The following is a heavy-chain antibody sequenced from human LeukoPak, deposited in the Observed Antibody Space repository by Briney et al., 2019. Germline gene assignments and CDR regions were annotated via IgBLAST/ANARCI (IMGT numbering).Heavy chain of an antibody. D-gene: IGHD3-9*01. CDR1: GFTFSSYA. V-gene: IGHV3-23*01. CDR2: ISGSGGST. J-gene: IGHJ4*02. Sequence: GGSLRLSCAASGFTFSSYAMSWVRQAPGKGLEWVSTISGSGGSTYYADSVKGRFTISRDNSKNTPYLQMNSLRAEDTAVYYCARHDRYFDWLIDYWGQGTLVTVSS. CDR3: ARHDRYFDWLIDY.